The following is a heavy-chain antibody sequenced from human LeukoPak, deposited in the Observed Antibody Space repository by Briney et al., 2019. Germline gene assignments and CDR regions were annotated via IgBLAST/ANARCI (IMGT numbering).Heavy chain of an antibody. D-gene: IGHD2-15*01. J-gene: IGHJ6*03. V-gene: IGHV1-69*13. Sequence: ASVKVSCKASGGTFSSYAISWVRQAPGQGLEWKGGIIPIFGTANYAQKFQSRVTITADESTSTAYMELSSLRSEDTAVYYCARAPQPPGSGGSWLLYYYYYMDVWGKGTTVTVSS. CDR1: GGTFSSYA. CDR3: ARAPQPPGSGGSWLLYYYYYMDV. CDR2: IIPIFGTA.